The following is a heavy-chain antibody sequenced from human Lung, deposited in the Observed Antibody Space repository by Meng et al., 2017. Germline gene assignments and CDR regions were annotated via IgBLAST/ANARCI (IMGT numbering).Heavy chain of an antibody. V-gene: IGHV4-34*01. CDR1: GGSFSDYC. J-gene: IGHJ4*02. CDR3: ARGPTTMAHDFDY. D-gene: IGHD4-11*01. CDR2: INHSGST. Sequence: QWQLQQWGAGLLKPSETLSLPCVVSGGSFSDYCWSWIRQPPGKGLEWIGEINHSGSTNYNPSLESRATISVDTSQNNLSLKLSSVTAADSAVYYCARGPTTMAHDFDYWGQGTLVTVSS.